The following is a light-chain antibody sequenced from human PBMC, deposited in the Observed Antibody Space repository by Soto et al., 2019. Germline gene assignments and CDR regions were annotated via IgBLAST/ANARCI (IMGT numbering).Light chain of an antibody. CDR3: SSYTSSSTQV. CDR1: SSDVGGYNS. V-gene: IGLV2-14*01. J-gene: IGLJ1*01. CDR2: DVS. Sequence: QSVLTQPASVSGSPGQSITISCTGTSSDVGGYNSVSWYQQHPGKAPKLMIFDVSNRPSGVSNRFSGSKSGNTASLTISGLQAEDEADYYCSSYTSSSTQVFGTGTKLTVL.